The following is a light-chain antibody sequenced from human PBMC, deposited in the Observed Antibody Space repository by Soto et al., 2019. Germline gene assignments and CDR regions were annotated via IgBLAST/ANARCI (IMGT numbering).Light chain of an antibody. CDR3: QDFGSLPYT. V-gene: IGKV3-20*01. J-gene: IGKJ2*01. Sequence: LVLTQSPGTLSLSPGERATLSCRASQSVNSGHFAWYHQKPGQAPRLLIYAASTRATGVPDRFSGSGSGTDFTLTISRLEPEDFAVDYWQDFGSLPYTFGQGTKLEIK. CDR1: QSVNSGH. CDR2: AAS.